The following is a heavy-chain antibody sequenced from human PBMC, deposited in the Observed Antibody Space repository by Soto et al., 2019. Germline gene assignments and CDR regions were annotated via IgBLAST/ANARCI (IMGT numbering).Heavy chain of an antibody. J-gene: IGHJ4*02. CDR1: GGSISSSNW. Sequence: QVQLQESGPGLVKPSGTLSLTCAVSGGSISSSNWWSWVRQPPGKGLEWIGQIYHYGSTNYNPSLKSRVTISVDTSKNQFSLKLSSVTAADTAVYYCARDGPAIGDFDYWGQGTLVTVSS. V-gene: IGHV4-4*02. CDR3: ARDGPAIGDFDY. D-gene: IGHD2-15*01. CDR2: IYHYGST.